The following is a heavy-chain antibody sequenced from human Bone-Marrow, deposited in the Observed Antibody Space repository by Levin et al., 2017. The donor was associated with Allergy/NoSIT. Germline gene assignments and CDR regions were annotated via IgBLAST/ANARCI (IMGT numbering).Heavy chain of an antibody. CDR1: GLTFSNYA. CDR3: ATEMTAVIPVFDF. D-gene: IGHD2-2*01. CDR2: ITSRGRT. Sequence: GASVKVSCAASGLTFSNYAMSWVRQAPGKGLEWVSAITSRGRTYYTDSVKGRFTVSRDNSKNALYLQMNSLRADDTAVYYCATEMTAVIPVFDFWGQGILVTVSS. V-gene: IGHV3-23*01. J-gene: IGHJ4*01.